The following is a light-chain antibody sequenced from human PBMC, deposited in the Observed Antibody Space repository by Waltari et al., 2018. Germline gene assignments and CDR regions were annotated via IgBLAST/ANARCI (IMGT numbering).Light chain of an antibody. CDR3: QQYYTNLPT. CDR1: QDISNS. V-gene: IGKV1-NL1*01. J-gene: IGKJ1*01. CDR2: AAS. Sequence: DIQMTQSPSSLSASLRDRVTITCRASQDISNSIAWYQQTPGKAPKLLLYAASRVESEVPSRFSGGGSGTEYTLIISSLQPDDFATYYCQQYYTNLPTFGQGTKVEIK.